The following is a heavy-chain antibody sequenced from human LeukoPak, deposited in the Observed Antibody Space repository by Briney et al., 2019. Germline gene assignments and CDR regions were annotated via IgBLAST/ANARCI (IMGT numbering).Heavy chain of an antibody. CDR2: INHSGST. J-gene: IGHJ4*02. Sequence: KPSETLSLTCAVYGGSFSGYFWSWIRQPPGQWLDWIGEINHSGSTSYSPSLKSRVTISVDTSKNHFSLKLSSVTAADTAVYYCARSPELTWSLAFWGQGTLVTVSS. V-gene: IGHV4-34*01. CDR3: ARSPELTWSLAF. D-gene: IGHD1-14*01. CDR1: GGSFSGYF.